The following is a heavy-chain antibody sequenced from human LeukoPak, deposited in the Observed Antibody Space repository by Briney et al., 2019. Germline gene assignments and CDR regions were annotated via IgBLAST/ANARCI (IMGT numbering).Heavy chain of an antibody. CDR2: IYHSGST. CDR3: ASSLWDDSSGYYVNY. Sequence: PSETLSLTCAVSGGSISSSNWWSWVRQPPGKGLEWIGEIYHSGSTNYNPSLKSRVTISVDKSKNQFSLKLSSVTAADTAVYYCASSLWDDSSGYYVNYWGQGTLVTVSS. V-gene: IGHV4-4*02. J-gene: IGHJ4*02. CDR1: GGSISSSNW. D-gene: IGHD3-22*01.